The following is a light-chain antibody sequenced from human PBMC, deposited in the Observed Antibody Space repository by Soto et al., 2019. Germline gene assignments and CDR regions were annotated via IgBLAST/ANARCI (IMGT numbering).Light chain of an antibody. CDR1: QSVSSNY. J-gene: IGKJ1*01. Sequence: EIELTQSPGTLSLSPGERATLSCRASQSVSSNYLAWYQQKPGQAPRLLIYGASSRATGIPDRFSGSGSGTDFTLTISRLEPEDFAVYYCQHYGSSPWTFGQGTKVEIK. CDR2: GAS. V-gene: IGKV3-20*01. CDR3: QHYGSSPWT.